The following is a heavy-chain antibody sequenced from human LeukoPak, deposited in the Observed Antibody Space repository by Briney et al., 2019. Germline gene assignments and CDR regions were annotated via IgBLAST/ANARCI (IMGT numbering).Heavy chain of an antibody. V-gene: IGHV3-21*01. CDR1: GFTFSSNS. CDR2: ISSSSSYI. Sequence: GGSLRFSCAASGFTFSSNSMNWVRQAQGKGLEWASSISSSSSYIYYADSVKGRFTISRDNAKNSLYLQMNSLRAEDTAVYYCARDLAYCSSTSCPPYYMDVWGKGTTVTVSS. D-gene: IGHD2-2*01. CDR3: ARDLAYCSSTSCPPYYMDV. J-gene: IGHJ6*03.